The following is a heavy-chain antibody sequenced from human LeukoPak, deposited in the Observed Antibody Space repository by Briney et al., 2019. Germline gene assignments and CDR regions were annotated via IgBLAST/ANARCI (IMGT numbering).Heavy chain of an antibody. CDR1: GGSISSYY. D-gene: IGHD3-9*01. J-gene: IGHJ4*02. CDR2: IYDSGST. CDR3: QARDGIRYFDWYFDY. V-gene: IGHV4-59*08. Sequence: KPSETLSLTCTVPGGSISSYYWSWILQPPGKGLEWTGYIYDSGSTNYNPSLKSRVTISVDTSKNQFSLKLSSVTAADTAVFFFQARDGIRYFDWYFDYWGQGTLVTVSS.